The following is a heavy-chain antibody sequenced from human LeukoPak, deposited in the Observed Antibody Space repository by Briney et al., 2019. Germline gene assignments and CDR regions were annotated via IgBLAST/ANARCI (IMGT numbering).Heavy chain of an antibody. CDR1: GGSISSYY. J-gene: IGHJ4*02. D-gene: IGHD3-9*01. CDR2: IYYSGST. V-gene: IGHV4-59*12. CDR3: ARGRRYYDILTGTGGFDY. Sequence: SETLSLTCTVPGGSISSYYWSWIRQPPGKGLERIGYIYYSGSTNYNPSLKSRVTISVDTSKNQFSLKLSSVTAADTAVYYCARGRRYYDILTGTGGFDYWGQGTLVTVSS.